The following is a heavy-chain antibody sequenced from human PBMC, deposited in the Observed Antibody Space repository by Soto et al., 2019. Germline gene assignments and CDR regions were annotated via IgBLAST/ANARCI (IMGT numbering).Heavy chain of an antibody. V-gene: IGHV3-64D*06. CDR2: INYTGATT. D-gene: IGHD3-16*01. J-gene: IGHJ4*02. CDR1: GFTFSNTA. Sequence: EVQVVESGGDLVQPGVSLRLSCSASGFTFSNTAMHWVRQAPGKGLEYVSAINYTGATTYYGDSVKGRFTVSRDNSKNTVYLQMSSLRPDDTALYYCVTWGGVSARNFDYWVRGTLVAVSP. CDR3: VTWGGVSARNFDY.